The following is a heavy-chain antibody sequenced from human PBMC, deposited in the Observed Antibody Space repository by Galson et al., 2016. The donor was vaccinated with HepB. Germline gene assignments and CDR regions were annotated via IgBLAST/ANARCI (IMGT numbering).Heavy chain of an antibody. CDR2: INNDGSNT. CDR3: ARPGYCSGSSCYVPFDI. V-gene: IGHV3-74*03. J-gene: IGHJ3*02. D-gene: IGHD2-15*01. Sequence: SLRLSCAASGFTFSSCWMNWVRQAPGKGLVWVSRINNDGSNTTYADSVKGRFTISRGNAKNTLYLQMNSLRAEDTAVYYCARPGYCSGSSCYVPFDIWGQGTMATVSS. CDR1: GFTFSSCW.